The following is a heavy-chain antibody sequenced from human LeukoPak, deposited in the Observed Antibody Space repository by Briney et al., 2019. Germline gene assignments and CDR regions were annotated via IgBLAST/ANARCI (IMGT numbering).Heavy chain of an antibody. CDR1: GVTFRRHL. J-gene: IGHJ5*02. CDR3: ARDLRTVTTFTPGWFDP. CDR2: IYSDGSST. V-gene: IGHV3-74*01. Sequence: GGGPRASCSAPGVTFRRHLMDWGRQAPREGLGLVSRIYSDGSSTSYADSVKGRFTISRDNAKNTLYLQMNSLRAEDTAVYYCARDLRTVTTFTPGWFDPWGQGTLVTVSS. D-gene: IGHD4-17*01.